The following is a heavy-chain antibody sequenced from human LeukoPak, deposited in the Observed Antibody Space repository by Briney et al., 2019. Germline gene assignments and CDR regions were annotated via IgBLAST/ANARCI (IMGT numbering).Heavy chain of an antibody. CDR2: IYDSGTM. D-gene: IGHD3-10*01. CDR1: GGSFSGYF. Sequence: PSETLSLTCAVYGGSFSGYFWGWIRQPPGKGLEWIGEIYDSGTMNYNPSLKGRVTMSVDTSKNQFSLRLNSVTAADTAVYYCARKYYYASGIYYDFWGQGTLVTVSS. V-gene: IGHV4-34*01. CDR3: ARKYYYASGIYYDF. J-gene: IGHJ4*02.